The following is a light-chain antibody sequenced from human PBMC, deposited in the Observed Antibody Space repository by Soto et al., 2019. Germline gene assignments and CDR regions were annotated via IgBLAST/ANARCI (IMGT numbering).Light chain of an antibody. J-gene: IGLJ1*01. V-gene: IGLV2-23*01. CDR3: CSYAGGGTYV. CDR2: EAN. CDR1: SSDFGSYDL. Sequence: QSVLTQPASVSGSPGQSITISCTGTSSDFGSYDLVSWYQQHPGKAPKLMIYEANKRPSGVSSRFSGSKSGDTASLTISGLQADDEASYSCCSYAGGGTYVFGTGTKVTVL.